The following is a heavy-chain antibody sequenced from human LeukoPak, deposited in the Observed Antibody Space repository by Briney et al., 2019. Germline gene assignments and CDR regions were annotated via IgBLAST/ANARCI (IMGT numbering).Heavy chain of an antibody. CDR2: ISTSGAGT. V-gene: IGHV3-23*01. CDR3: AKYGVAAGQRPYLCDY. D-gene: IGHD3-3*01. Sequence: GGSLRLSWAAYGFTLSSYGMTWDRQTPGRGLEWVSAISTSGAGTLYADFVEGPFTISRDNSKHSLYLRVNSLRAKGTAVYYCAKYGVAAGQRPYLCDYWGQGTLVSVPS. J-gene: IGHJ4*02. CDR1: GFTLSSYG.